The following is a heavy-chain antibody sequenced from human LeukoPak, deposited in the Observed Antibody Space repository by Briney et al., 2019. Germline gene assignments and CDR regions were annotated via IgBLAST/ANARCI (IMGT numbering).Heavy chain of an antibody. V-gene: IGHV4-4*07. D-gene: IGHD2-2*01. J-gene: IGHJ4*02. CDR2: IYPSGST. Sequence: SETLSLTCTVSGGSISTYYWSWIRQPAGKGLEWIGRIYPSGSTNFNPSLKSRVTMSVDTSKNQFSLKLTSVTAADTGVYYCARDLTVPPSLDYWGQGTLVTVSS. CDR3: ARDLTVPPSLDY. CDR1: GGSISTYY.